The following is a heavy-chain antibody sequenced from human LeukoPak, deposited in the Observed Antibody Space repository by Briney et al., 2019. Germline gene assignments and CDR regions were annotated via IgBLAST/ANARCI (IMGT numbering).Heavy chain of an antibody. Sequence: PGGSLRLSCAASVFTFSNAWMTWVRQAPGKGLEWVSSISSSSSYIYYADSVKGRFTISRDNAKNSLYLQMNSLRAEDTAVYYCATIQKVVAAKPDYWGQGTLVTVSS. CDR1: VFTFSNAW. D-gene: IGHD2-15*01. J-gene: IGHJ4*02. V-gene: IGHV3-21*01. CDR2: ISSSSSYI. CDR3: ATIQKVVAAKPDY.